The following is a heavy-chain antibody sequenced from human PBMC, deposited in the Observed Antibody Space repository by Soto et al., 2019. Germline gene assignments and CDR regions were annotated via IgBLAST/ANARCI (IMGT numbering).Heavy chain of an antibody. Sequence: ASVKVSCKAFGYTFPNPYMHWVRQAPGQGLEWMGIINPSGGSTSYAQKFQGRVTVTRDTSTSTAYMELSSLRSEDTAVYYCASALYLPSEYSSSSPHLNAFDIWGQGTMVTVSS. D-gene: IGHD6-6*01. CDR1: GYTFPNPY. V-gene: IGHV1-46*03. CDR3: ASALYLPSEYSSSSPHLNAFDI. J-gene: IGHJ3*02. CDR2: INPSGGST.